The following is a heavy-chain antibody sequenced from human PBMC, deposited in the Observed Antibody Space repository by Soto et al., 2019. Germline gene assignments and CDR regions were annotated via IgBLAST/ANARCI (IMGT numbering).Heavy chain of an antibody. CDR1: GGSISSGDYC. D-gene: IGHD1-26*01. J-gene: IGHJ4*02. CDR3: ARGPSGDKVDY. V-gene: IGHV4-30-4*01. CDR2: IYNRGST. Sequence: QVQLQESGPGLVEPSQTLSLTCTVSGGSISSGDYCWSWIRQTPGKGLEWIGHIYNRGSTYSNPSLKSRVTISVDTSKTQFSLKLSSVTAADTAGYVCARGPSGDKVDYWGQGILVTVSS.